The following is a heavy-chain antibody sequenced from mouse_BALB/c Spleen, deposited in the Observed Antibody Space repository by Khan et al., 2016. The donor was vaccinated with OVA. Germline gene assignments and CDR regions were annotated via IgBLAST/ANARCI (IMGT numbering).Heavy chain of an antibody. CDR1: GYSITSDYA. V-gene: IGHV3-2*02. CDR2: IGYSGST. J-gene: IGHJ2*01. Sequence: EVKLLESGPGLVKPSQSLSLTCTVTGYSITSDYAWNWIRQFPGNKLGWMGYIGYSGSTTFNPSLKSRISITRDTSKNQFFLQLNSVTTEDTATYFCGRGKLLLRYPDYFDYWGQGTTLTVSS. D-gene: IGHD1-1*01. CDR3: GRGKLLLRYPDYFDY.